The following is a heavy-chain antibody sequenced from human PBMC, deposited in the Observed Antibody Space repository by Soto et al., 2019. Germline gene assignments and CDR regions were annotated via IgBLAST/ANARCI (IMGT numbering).Heavy chain of an antibody. CDR1: GYTFTSYA. D-gene: IGHD3-9*01. CDR3: ASTYYDILTGYSPNPFDY. CDR2: INAGYGNT. Sequence: GSVKVSCKASGYTFTSYAIHWVRQAPGQRLEWMGWINAGYGNTKYSQKFQGIVTITRDTSASTAYMELNSLRSEDTAAYYCASTYYDILTGYSPNPFDYWGQGTLVTVSS. V-gene: IGHV1-3*01. J-gene: IGHJ4*02.